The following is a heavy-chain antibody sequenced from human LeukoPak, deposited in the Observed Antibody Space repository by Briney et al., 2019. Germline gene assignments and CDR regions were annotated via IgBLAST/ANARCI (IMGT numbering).Heavy chain of an antibody. V-gene: IGHV4-38-2*02. CDR1: GYSISSGYY. Sequence: SETLSLTCTVSGYSISSGYYWGWIRQPPGKGLEWIGSIYHSGSTYYNPSLKSRVTISVDTSKNQFSLKLSSVTAADTALYYCARVTRGSIAVAGYWGQGTLVTVSS. CDR3: ARVTRGSIAVAGY. CDR2: IYHSGST. D-gene: IGHD6-19*01. J-gene: IGHJ4*02.